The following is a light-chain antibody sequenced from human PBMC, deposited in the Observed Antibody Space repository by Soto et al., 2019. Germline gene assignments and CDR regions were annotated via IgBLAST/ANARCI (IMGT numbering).Light chain of an antibody. CDR2: KAS. CDR3: QQYHTYWWT. J-gene: IGKJ1*01. V-gene: IGKV1-5*03. Sequence: DIHMTQSPSTRSASVGERVTITCWATQTIINWLAWYKQKPGKASKLLIYKASTLEGEFPSRLSGSGAETEYPLTINSLQPDDSATYYCQQYHTYWWTFGQGTKVDIK. CDR1: QTIINW.